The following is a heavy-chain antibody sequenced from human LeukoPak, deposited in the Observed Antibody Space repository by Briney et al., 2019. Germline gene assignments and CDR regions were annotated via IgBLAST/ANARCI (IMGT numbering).Heavy chain of an antibody. Sequence: GGSLRLSRAASGFTFSSYAMSWVRQAPGKGLEWVSAISGSGGSAYYADSVKGRFTISRDNSKSTLYLQMNSLRGDDTAVYYCARDYGDYGLDYWGQGALVTVAS. D-gene: IGHD4-17*01. CDR1: GFTFSSYA. CDR2: ISGSGGSA. CDR3: ARDYGDYGLDY. V-gene: IGHV3-23*01. J-gene: IGHJ4*02.